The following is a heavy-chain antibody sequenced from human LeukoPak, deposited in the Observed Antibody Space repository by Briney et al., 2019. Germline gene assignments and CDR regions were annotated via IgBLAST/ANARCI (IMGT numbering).Heavy chain of an antibody. Sequence: GGSLRLSCAASGFTFSSHSMNWVRQAPGKGLEWVAVISYDGSNKYYADSVKGRFTISRDNSKNTLYLQMNSLRAEDTAVYYCARDSGDYVAYYFDYWGQGTLVTVSS. J-gene: IGHJ4*02. CDR2: ISYDGSNK. D-gene: IGHD4-17*01. V-gene: IGHV3-30*03. CDR1: GFTFSSHS. CDR3: ARDSGDYVAYYFDY.